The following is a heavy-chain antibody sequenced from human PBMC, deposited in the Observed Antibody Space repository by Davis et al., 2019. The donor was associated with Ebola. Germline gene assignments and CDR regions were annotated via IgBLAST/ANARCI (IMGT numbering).Heavy chain of an antibody. V-gene: IGHV4-34*01. J-gene: IGHJ4*02. CDR2: INHSGST. CDR3: ARLHDYIWGSYRFHYYFDY. CDR1: GGSFSGYY. D-gene: IGHD3-16*02. Sequence: SETLSLTCAVYGGSFSGYYWSWIRQPPGKGLEWIGEINHSGSTNYNPSLKSRVTISVDTSKNQFSLKLSSVTAADTAVYYCARLHDYIWGSYRFHYYFDYWGQGTLVTVSS.